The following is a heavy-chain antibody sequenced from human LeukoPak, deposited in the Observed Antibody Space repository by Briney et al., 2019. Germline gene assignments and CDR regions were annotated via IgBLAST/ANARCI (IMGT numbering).Heavy chain of an antibody. CDR2: ITGSGGST. CDR1: GFTFSNYW. D-gene: IGHD3-3*01. Sequence: GGSLRLSCAASGFTFSNYWMHWVRQAPGKGLEWVSGITGSGGSTYYADSVKGRFTISRDNSKNTLYLQMNSLRAEDTAIYYCARDERLLSFLKWGQGTLVTVSS. J-gene: IGHJ4*02. V-gene: IGHV3-23*01. CDR3: ARDERLLSFLK.